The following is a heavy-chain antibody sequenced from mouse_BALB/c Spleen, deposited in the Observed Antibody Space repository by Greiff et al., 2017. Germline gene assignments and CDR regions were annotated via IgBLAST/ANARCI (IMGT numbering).Heavy chain of an antibody. V-gene: IGHV1-69*02. CDR2: IDPSDSYT. CDR3: ARGGNYHY. CDR1: GYTFTSYW. J-gene: IGHJ2*01. Sequence: QVQLQQPGAELVKPGASVKLSCKASGYTFTSYWMHWVKQRPGQGLEWIGEIDPSDSYTNYNQKFKGKATLTVDKSSSTAYMQLSSLTSEDSAVYYCARGGNYHYWGQGTTLTVSS. D-gene: IGHD2-1*01.